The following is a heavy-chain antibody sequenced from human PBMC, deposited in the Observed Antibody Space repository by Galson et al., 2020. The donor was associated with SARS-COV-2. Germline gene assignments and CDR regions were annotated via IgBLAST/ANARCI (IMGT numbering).Heavy chain of an antibody. Sequence: GGSLRLSCAASGFIFSDAHMTWIRQAPGKGLEWISYIKNGGDTIYYADSVKGRFTMSRDNANNLLYLQMNSLRVEDTAMYYCARESWGSLDPWGQGTLVTGST. CDR2: IKNGGDTI. CDR3: ARESWGSLDP. CDR1: GFIFSDAH. D-gene: IGHD3-16*01. J-gene: IGHJ5*02. V-gene: IGHV3-11*01.